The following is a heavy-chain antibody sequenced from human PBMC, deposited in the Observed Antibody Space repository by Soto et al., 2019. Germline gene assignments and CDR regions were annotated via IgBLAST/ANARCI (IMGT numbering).Heavy chain of an antibody. J-gene: IGHJ4*02. Sequence: SETLSLTCTVSGGSISSGGYYWSWIRQHPGKCLEWIGYIYYSGSTYYNPSLKSRVTISVDTSKNQFSLKLSSVTAADTAVYYCARTVVYSSSWYYFDYWGQGTLVTVYS. CDR1: GGSISSGGYY. D-gene: IGHD6-13*01. V-gene: IGHV4-31*03. CDR2: IYYSGST. CDR3: ARTVVYSSSWYYFDY.